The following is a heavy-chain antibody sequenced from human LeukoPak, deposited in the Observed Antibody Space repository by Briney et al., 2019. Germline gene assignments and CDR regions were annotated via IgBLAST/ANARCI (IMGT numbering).Heavy chain of an antibody. J-gene: IGHJ3*02. CDR3: ARVARITMIVVIITDDAFDI. CDR2: IYYSGST. V-gene: IGHV4-39*07. CDR1: GGSIRGSSYY. D-gene: IGHD3-22*01. Sequence: PSETLSLTCTVSGGSIRGSSYYWGWIRQPPGKGLEWIGSIYYSGSTYYKQSLKSRVTISVGTSKSQFSLKLTSVTAADTAVYYCARVARITMIVVIITDDAFDIWGQGTMVTVSS.